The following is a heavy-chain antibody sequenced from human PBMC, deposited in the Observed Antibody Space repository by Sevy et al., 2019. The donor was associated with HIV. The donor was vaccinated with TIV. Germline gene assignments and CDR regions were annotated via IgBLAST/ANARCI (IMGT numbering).Heavy chain of an antibody. D-gene: IGHD6-6*01. V-gene: IGHV2-5*01. CDR1: GFSLSTSGVG. Sequence: SGPTLVNPTQTLTLTRTFSGFSLSTSGVGVGWIRQPPGKALEWLALIYWNDDKRYSPSLKSRLTITKDTSKNQVVLTMNNMDPVDTATYYCAHTVTQYSSSSYYFDYWGQGTLVTVSS. CDR2: IYWNDDK. J-gene: IGHJ4*02. CDR3: AHTVTQYSSSSYYFDY.